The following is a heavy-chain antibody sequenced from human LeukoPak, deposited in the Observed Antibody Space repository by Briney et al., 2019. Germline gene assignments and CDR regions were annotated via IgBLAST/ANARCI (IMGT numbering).Heavy chain of an antibody. V-gene: IGHV3-7*01. CDR2: INQDGSEK. D-gene: IGHD4-17*01. CDR3: ATFNYGDYYYFDY. Sequence: GGSLRLSCAASGFTFSSYRMSWVRQAPGKGLEWVANINQDGSEKNYVDSVKGRFTISRDNAKNSVYLQMNSLRAEDTAVYYCATFNYGDYYYFDYWGQGTLVTVSS. CDR1: GFTFSSYR. J-gene: IGHJ4*02.